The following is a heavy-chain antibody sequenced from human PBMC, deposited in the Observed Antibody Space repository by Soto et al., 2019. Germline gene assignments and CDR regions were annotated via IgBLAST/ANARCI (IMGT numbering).Heavy chain of an antibody. V-gene: IGHV1-18*01. CDR3: AREGVAPYYYYGMDV. Sequence: QVQLVQSGAEVKKPGASVKVSCKASGYTFTRSGISWVRQAPGQGPEWMGGISSYNGDTNYAQTFQGRVTMTTATSTSTAYMELRSLRSDDTAVYYCAREGVAPYYYYGMDVWGQGTPVTVSS. J-gene: IGHJ6*02. CDR2: ISSYNGDT. CDR1: GYTFTRSG. D-gene: IGHD5-12*01.